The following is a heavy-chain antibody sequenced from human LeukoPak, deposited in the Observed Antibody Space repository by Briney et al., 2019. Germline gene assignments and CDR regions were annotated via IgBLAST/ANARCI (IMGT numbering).Heavy chain of an antibody. Sequence: PSETLSLTCAVYGGSFSGYYWSWIRQPPGKGLEWIGEINHSGSTNYNPSLKSRVTISVDTSKNQFSLKLSSVTAADTAVYYCARVASTAAFRDYYYMDVWGKGTTVAISS. CDR1: GGSFSGYY. CDR2: INHSGST. J-gene: IGHJ6*03. CDR3: ARVASTAAFRDYYYMDV. D-gene: IGHD3-10*01. V-gene: IGHV4-34*01.